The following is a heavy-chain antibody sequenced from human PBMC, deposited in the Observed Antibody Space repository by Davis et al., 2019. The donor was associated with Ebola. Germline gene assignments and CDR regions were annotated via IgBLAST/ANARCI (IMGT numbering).Heavy chain of an antibody. V-gene: IGHV4-59*01. D-gene: IGHD6-19*01. CDR2: IYYSGST. CDR1: GGSISSYY. J-gene: IGHJ4*02. Sequence: MPSETLSLTCTVSGGSISSYYWSWIRQPPGKGLEWIGYIYYSGSTSYNPSLKSRVTISVDTSKNQFSLKLTSVTAADTAVYYCARMSGWYYFDYWGQGTLVPVSS. CDR3: ARMSGWYYFDY.